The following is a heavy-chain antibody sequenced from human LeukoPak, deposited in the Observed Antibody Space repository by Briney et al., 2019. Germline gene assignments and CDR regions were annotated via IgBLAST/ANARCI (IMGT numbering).Heavy chain of an antibody. CDR2: IYHSGST. CDR1: GYSINSDYY. Sequence: SETLSLTCTVSGYSINSDYYWGWIRQPPGKGLEWIGSIYHSGSTYYNPSLKGRVTISVDTSKNQFSLKLTSVTAADTAVYYCARAPFGYSYGYYYYYMDVWGKGTTVTVSS. CDR3: ARAPFGYSYGYYYYYMDV. J-gene: IGHJ6*03. D-gene: IGHD5-18*01. V-gene: IGHV4-38-2*02.